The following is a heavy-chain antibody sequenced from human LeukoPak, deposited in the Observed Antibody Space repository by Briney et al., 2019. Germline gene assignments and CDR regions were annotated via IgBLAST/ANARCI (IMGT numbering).Heavy chain of an antibody. J-gene: IGHJ4*02. V-gene: IGHV3-74*01. Sequence: GGSLRLSCAASGFTYGNYLMHWVRQAPGKGLVWVSRISPDGRSTNYADFVKGRFTVSRDNAMNTVYLQMNSPRTEDTAVYYCVRGASGGHCVIDYWGQGTLVTVSS. CDR2: ISPDGRST. CDR1: GFTYGNYL. D-gene: IGHD1-26*01. CDR3: VRGASGGHCVIDY.